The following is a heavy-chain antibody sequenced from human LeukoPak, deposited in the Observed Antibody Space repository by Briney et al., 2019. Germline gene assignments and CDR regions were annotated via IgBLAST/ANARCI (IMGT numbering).Heavy chain of an antibody. CDR3: ARAGRYCSSTSCYIEYFQH. CDR1: GGSINSGDYY. CDR2: IYYSGNT. V-gene: IGHV4-39*01. Sequence: SETLSLTCTVSGGSINSGDYYWGWIRQPPGKGLEWIGSIYYSGNTYYNLSLKSRVTISVDTSKNQFSLKLSSVTAADTAVYYCARAGRYCSSTSCYIEYFQHWGQGTLVTVSS. J-gene: IGHJ1*01. D-gene: IGHD2-2*01.